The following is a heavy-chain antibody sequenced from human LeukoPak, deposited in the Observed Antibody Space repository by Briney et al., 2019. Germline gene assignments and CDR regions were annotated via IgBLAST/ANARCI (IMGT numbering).Heavy chain of an antibody. CDR2: INPNSGGT. D-gene: IGHD3-10*01. V-gene: IGHV1-2*02. J-gene: IGHJ5*02. CDR1: GYIFTGYY. Sequence: ASVKVSCKASGYIFTGYYMHWVRQAPGQGLEWMGWINPNSGGTNYAQKFQGRVTMTRDTSISTAYMELSRLRSDDTAVYYCARQFDDPYGPPFTGFLKNWFDPWGQGTLVTVSS. CDR3: ARQFDDPYGPPFTGFLKNWFDP.